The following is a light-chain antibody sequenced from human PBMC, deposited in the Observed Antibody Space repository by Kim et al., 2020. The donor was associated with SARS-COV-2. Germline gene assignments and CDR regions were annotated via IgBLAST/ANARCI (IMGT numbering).Light chain of an antibody. CDR1: SSNIGLNT. J-gene: IGLJ2*01. Sequence: GQGVIISCSGSSSNIGLNTVSWYQQLPGTAPKLLIYTNDQRPSGVPDRFSGSKSGTSASLAISGLQSDDEADYYCAAWDDSLTGVLFGGGTQLTVL. CDR2: TND. CDR3: AAWDDSLTGVL. V-gene: IGLV1-44*01.